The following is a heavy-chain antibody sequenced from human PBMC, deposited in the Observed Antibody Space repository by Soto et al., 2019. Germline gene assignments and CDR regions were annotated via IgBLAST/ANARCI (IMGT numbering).Heavy chain of an antibody. Sequence: APVKVSCKASGYTFNFYGITWVRQAPGQGLEWMGRISGFNGNTNYAADLQGRVTMTTDTSTSTAYMELRGLRSDDTAVYYCARIGVSSGHESPDFDSWGQGTLVTVSS. D-gene: IGHD3-16*01. J-gene: IGHJ4*02. V-gene: IGHV1-18*01. CDR1: GYTFNFYG. CDR2: ISGFNGNT. CDR3: ARIGVSSGHESPDFDS.